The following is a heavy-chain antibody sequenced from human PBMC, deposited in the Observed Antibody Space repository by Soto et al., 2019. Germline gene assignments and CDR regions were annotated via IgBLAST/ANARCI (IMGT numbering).Heavy chain of an antibody. D-gene: IGHD3-10*01. V-gene: IGHV3-15*07. CDR2: IKSRPDGGTA. CDR3: STAHLSMTYYRNFDY. CDR1: GFTFSDAW. J-gene: IGHJ4*02. Sequence: EVQLVESGGALVKPGGSLRLSCTASGFTFSDAWMNWVRQAPGKGLEWVGHIKSRPDGGTADYAAPVKGRFTISRDDSKNTVYLEMDSLTTEDTAMYFCSTAHLSMTYYRNFDYWGQGTLVTVSS.